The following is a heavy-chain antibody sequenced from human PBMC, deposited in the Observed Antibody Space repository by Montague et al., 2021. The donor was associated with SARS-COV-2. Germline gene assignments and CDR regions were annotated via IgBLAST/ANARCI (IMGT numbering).Heavy chain of an antibody. J-gene: IGHJ6*03. CDR2: IYHSGST. D-gene: IGHD3-16*01. V-gene: IGHV4-39*07. CDR1: GGSISGSNYY. Sequence: SETLSLTCTVSGGSISGSNYYWGWIRQPPGKGLEWIGCIYHSGSTYYNPSLKSRVTISVDTSKNQLSLKLSSVTAADTAVYYCARVGGEQSVRYYCMDGWGQGTPVTVSS. CDR3: ARVGGEQSVRYYCMDG.